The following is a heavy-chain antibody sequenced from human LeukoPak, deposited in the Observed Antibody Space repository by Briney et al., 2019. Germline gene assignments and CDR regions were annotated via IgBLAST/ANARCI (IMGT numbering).Heavy chain of an antibody. CDR3: ARVGEKAFHLWPEIDY. V-gene: IGHV3-7*01. CDR2: IKADGSEK. CDR1: GFTFSSYW. Sequence: GGSLRLSCAASGFTFSSYWMSWVRQAPGKGLEWVANIKADGSEKNYLDSVKGRFTISRDNAKNSLYLQMNSLRAEDTAVYYCARVGEKAFHLWPEIDYWGQGTLVTVSS. J-gene: IGHJ4*02. D-gene: IGHD5-24*01.